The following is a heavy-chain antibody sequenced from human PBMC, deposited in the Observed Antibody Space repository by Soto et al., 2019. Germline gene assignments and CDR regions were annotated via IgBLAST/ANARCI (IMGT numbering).Heavy chain of an antibody. V-gene: IGHV3-73*01. J-gene: IGHJ4*02. Sequence: PGGSLRLSCAASGFTFSGSAMHWVRQASGKGLEWVGRIRSKANSYATAYAASVKGRFTISRDDSKNTAYLQMNSLKTEDTAVYYCTRHWGPTVTTPTDYFDYWGQGTLVTVSS. D-gene: IGHD4-17*01. CDR1: GFTFSGSA. CDR3: TRHWGPTVTTPTDYFDY. CDR2: IRSKANSYAT.